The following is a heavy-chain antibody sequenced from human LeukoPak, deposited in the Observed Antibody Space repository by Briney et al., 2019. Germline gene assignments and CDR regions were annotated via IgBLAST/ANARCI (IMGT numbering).Heavy chain of an antibody. Sequence: TSETLSLTCSVSGDSITSVDHQWTWIRQHPGKGLEWIGYTSYSGITHYNPSLKSRVSISVDASKNQFSLRLSSVTAPDTAVYYCARVKPYYDSSGYIDFWGQGTLVTVSS. V-gene: IGHV4-31*02. J-gene: IGHJ4*02. CDR2: TSYSGIT. CDR3: ARVKPYYDSSGYIDF. CDR1: GDSITSVDHQ. D-gene: IGHD3-22*01.